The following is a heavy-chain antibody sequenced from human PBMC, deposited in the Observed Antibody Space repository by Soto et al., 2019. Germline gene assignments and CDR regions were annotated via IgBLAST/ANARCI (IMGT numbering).Heavy chain of an antibody. CDR3: AKNQPVRRTTYYFMDV. Sequence: QVQLVESGGGVVQPGRSLRLSCAASGFIFSSYAMHWVRQAPGKGLEWVAIISYDGTIKYYADSLKGRFTISRDNSKNTLDLQVDSLRVEDTAVYYCAKNQPVRRTTYYFMDVWGKGSTVTVSS. CDR1: GFIFSSYA. CDR2: ISYDGTIK. J-gene: IGHJ6*03. D-gene: IGHD2-2*01. V-gene: IGHV3-30*18.